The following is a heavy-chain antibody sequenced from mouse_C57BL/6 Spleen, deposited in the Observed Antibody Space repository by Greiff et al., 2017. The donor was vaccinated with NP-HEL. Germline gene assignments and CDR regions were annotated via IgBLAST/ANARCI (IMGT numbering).Heavy chain of an antibody. Sequence: VQLQQSGAELVMPGASVKLSCKASGYTFTSYWMHWVKQRPGQGLEWIGEIDPSDSYTNYNQKFKGKSTLTVDKSSSTAYMQLSSLTSEDSAVYYCARWGNYGSSESYAMDYWGQGTSVTVSS. V-gene: IGHV1-69*01. CDR1: GYTFTSYW. CDR2: IDPSDSYT. D-gene: IGHD1-1*01. J-gene: IGHJ4*01. CDR3: ARWGNYGSSESYAMDY.